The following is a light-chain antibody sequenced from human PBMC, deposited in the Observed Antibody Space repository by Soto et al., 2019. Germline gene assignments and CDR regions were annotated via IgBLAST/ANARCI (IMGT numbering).Light chain of an antibody. Sequence: IQLTQSPSSLSASVGDRVTVTCRASQSINIYLNWYQQKPGKAPTLLIYGASTLQSGVPSRFSGGGSRTDFTLTISSLLTEDFATYYCQQSYRSPYTFGQGTKLEI. CDR1: QSINIY. CDR3: QQSYRSPYT. V-gene: IGKV1-39*01. J-gene: IGKJ2*01. CDR2: GAS.